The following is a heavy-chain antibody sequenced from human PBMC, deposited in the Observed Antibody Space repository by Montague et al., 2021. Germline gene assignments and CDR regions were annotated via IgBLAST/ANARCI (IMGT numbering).Heavy chain of an antibody. Sequence: SETLSLTCTVSGGSISSASYYWGWIRQPPGKGLEFIGVIYYNGTTYHNPSLKSRVTVSMATSKNHFSLKLSSVTAADTAVYYCARSLYCRGGSCNSGFDHWGQGTLVTASS. CDR1: GGSISSASYY. D-gene: IGHD2-15*01. CDR3: ARSLYCRGGSCNSGFDH. V-gene: IGHV4-39*02. J-gene: IGHJ5*02. CDR2: IYYNGTT.